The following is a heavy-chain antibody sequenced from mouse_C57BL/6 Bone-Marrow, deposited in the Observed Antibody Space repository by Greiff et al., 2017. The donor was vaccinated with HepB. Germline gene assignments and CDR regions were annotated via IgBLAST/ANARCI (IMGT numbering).Heavy chain of an antibody. V-gene: IGHV5-4*01. CDR2: ISDGGSYT. CDR1: GFTFSSYA. CDR3: ARDRYSRGDFDY. J-gene: IGHJ2*01. D-gene: IGHD2-12*01. Sequence: DVHLVESGGGLVKPGGSLKLSCAASGFTFSSYAMSWVRQTPEKRLEWVATISDGGSYTYYPDNVKGRFTISRDNAKNNLYLQMSHLKSEDTAMYYCARDRYSRGDFDYWGQGTTLTVSS.